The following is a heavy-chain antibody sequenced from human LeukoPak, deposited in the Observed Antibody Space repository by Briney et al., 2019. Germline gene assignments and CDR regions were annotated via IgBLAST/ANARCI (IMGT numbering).Heavy chain of an antibody. D-gene: IGHD3-22*01. CDR3: AKAITMIVVVRYYFDY. CDR2: ISGSGGST. V-gene: IGHV3-23*01. Sequence: GGSLRLSCAASGFTFSSYAMSWVRQAPGKGLEWVSAISGSGGSTYYADSVKGRFTISRDNSKNTLYLQMNSLRAEDTAVYYCAKAITMIVVVRYYFDYRGLGTLVTVSS. CDR1: GFTFSSYA. J-gene: IGHJ4*02.